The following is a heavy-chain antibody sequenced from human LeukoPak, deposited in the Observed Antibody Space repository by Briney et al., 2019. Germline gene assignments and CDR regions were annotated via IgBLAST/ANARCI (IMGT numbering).Heavy chain of an antibody. Sequence: PGGSLRLSCVASGFTFSDYWMHWVRHAPGKGLVWLSRINSEGSSVSYADSVKGRITISRDNAKNTLYLQMSSLREEDTAVYYCARDRIVGATDYWGQGTLVTVSS. V-gene: IGHV3-74*01. CDR3: ARDRIVGATDY. CDR1: GFTFSDYW. D-gene: IGHD1-26*01. J-gene: IGHJ4*02. CDR2: INSEGSSV.